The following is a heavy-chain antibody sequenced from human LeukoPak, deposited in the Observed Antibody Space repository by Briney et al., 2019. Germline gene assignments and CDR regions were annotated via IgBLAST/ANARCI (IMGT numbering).Heavy chain of an antibody. CDR1: GYTFTSYG. J-gene: IGHJ3*02. CDR2: ISAYNGNT. V-gene: IGHV1-18*01. Sequence: ASVKVSCKASGYTFTSYGISWVRQAPGQGLEWMGWISAYNGNTNYAQKLQGRVTMTTDTSTSTAYMELRSLRSDDTAVYYCARPRREEYCSSTSCYGYAFDIWGQGTMVAVSS. CDR3: ARPRREEYCSSTSCYGYAFDI. D-gene: IGHD2-2*01.